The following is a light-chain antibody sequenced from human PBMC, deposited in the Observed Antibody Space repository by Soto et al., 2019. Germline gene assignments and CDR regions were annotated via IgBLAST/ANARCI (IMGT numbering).Light chain of an antibody. V-gene: IGKV1-9*01. CDR1: QGISSY. Sequence: DIQLTQSPSFLSASIGDRVTITCRASQGISSYLAWYQQKPGKAPNLLIYASSTLQSGVPSRFSGSGSGTEFTLTISSLLPEDFATYYCQQLNNYPPAFGQGTRLEIK. CDR3: QQLNNYPPA. CDR2: ASS. J-gene: IGKJ5*01.